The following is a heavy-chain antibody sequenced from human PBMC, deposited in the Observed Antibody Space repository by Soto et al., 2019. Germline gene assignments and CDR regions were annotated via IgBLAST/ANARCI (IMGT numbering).Heavy chain of an antibody. J-gene: IGHJ6*02. CDR3: ARGWGYCSGGSCYSSHYYYYYGMDV. D-gene: IGHD2-15*01. V-gene: IGHV1-69*01. CDR1: GGTFSSYA. CDR2: IIPIFGTA. Sequence: QMQLVQSGAEVKKPGSSVKVSCKASGGTFSSYAISWVRQAPGQGLEWMGGIIPIFGTANYAQKFQGRVTITADESTSTAYMELSSLRSEDTAVYYCARGWGYCSGGSCYSSHYYYYYGMDVWGQGTTVTVSS.